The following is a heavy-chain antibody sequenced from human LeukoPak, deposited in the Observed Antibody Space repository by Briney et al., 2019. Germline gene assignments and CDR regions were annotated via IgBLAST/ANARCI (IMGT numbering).Heavy chain of an antibody. D-gene: IGHD1-7*01. J-gene: IGHJ4*02. CDR2: ITWNSDNT. CDR1: GFTFNDYA. CDR3: ARARGNSYFDS. Sequence: GRSLRLSCAASGFTFNDYAMHWVRQAPGKGLGWVSGITWNSDNTDYVDSVRGRFTISRDNAKNSLYLQMNSLRAEDTALYFCARARGNSYFDSWGQGTLVTVSS. V-gene: IGHV3-9*01.